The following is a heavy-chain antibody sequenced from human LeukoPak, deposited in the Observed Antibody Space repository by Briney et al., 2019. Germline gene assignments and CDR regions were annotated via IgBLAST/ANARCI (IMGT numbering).Heavy chain of an antibody. J-gene: IGHJ5*02. D-gene: IGHD3-16*01. CDR1: GYIFTGYY. CDR3: ASERLGYNWFDP. V-gene: IGHV1-2*05. CDR2: INPKSGGT. Sequence: ASVKVSCEASGYIFTGYYIHWIRQAPGQGLEWMGRINPKSGGTNYAQKFQGRVTMTRDTSTSTAYMELSRLKFDDTGVYYCASERLGYNWFDPWGQGTLVTVSS.